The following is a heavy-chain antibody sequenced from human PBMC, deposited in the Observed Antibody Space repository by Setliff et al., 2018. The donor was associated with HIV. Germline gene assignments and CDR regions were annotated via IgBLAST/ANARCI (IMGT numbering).Heavy chain of an antibody. CDR1: GHTFSRYT. J-gene: IGHJ6*02. V-gene: IGHV1-3*01. Sequence: ASVKVSCKSSGHTFSRYTLHWVRQAPGQRFEWMGWINAGSGETKYSQKFQDRVTITSDTSASTAYMEVSSLRSEDTAVYYCARGAIAVAGISYYYYGMDVWGQGTTVTVSS. CDR3: ARGAIAVAGISYYYYGMDV. CDR2: INAGSGET. D-gene: IGHD6-19*01.